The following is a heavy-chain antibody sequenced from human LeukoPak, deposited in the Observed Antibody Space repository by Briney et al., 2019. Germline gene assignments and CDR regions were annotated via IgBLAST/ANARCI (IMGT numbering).Heavy chain of an antibody. Sequence: ASVKVSCKASGYNLRDYYLHWVRQAPGQGLEWMGIINPSGGSTSYAQKFQGRVTMTRDTSTSTVYMELSSLRSEDTAVYYCARDLLSRDYDSSGYALDWGQGTLVTVSS. CDR2: INPSGGST. CDR3: ARDLLSRDYDSSGYALD. CDR1: GYNLRDYY. J-gene: IGHJ4*02. D-gene: IGHD3-22*01. V-gene: IGHV1-46*01.